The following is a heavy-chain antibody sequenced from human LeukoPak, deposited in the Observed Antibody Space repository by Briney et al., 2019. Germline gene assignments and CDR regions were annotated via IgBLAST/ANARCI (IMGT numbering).Heavy chain of an antibody. V-gene: IGHV4-59*08. CDR1: GGSFSSYY. Sequence: SETLSLTCAVYGGSFSSYYWSWIRQPPGKGLEWIGYIYYSGSTNYNPSLKSRVTISVDTSKNQFSLKLSSVTAADTAVYYCARHNDFWSGYPDYWGQGTLVTVSS. J-gene: IGHJ4*02. CDR2: IYYSGST. CDR3: ARHNDFWSGYPDY. D-gene: IGHD3-3*01.